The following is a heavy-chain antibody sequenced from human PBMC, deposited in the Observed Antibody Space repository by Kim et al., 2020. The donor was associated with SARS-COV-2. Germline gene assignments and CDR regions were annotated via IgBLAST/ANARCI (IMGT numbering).Heavy chain of an antibody. J-gene: IGHJ6*02. CDR1: GFTFSSYA. V-gene: IGHV3-30-3*01. D-gene: IGHD2-2*03. Sequence: GGSLRLSCAASGFTFSSYAMHWVRQAPGKGLEWVAVISYDGSNKYYADSVKGRFTISRDNSKNTLYLQMNSLRAEDTAVYYCAGYCSSTSCYPYYYYYGMDVWGQGTTVTVSS. CDR2: ISYDGSNK. CDR3: AGYCSSTSCYPYYYYYGMDV.